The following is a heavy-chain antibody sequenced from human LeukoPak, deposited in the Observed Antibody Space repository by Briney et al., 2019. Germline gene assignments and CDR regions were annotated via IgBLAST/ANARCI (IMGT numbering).Heavy chain of an antibody. V-gene: IGHV4-59*01. J-gene: IGHJ4*02. CDR1: GDAISSYY. CDR3: ARDTLPGIAAAGLDY. CDR2: IYYSGST. D-gene: IGHD6-13*01. Sequence: SETLSLTCTVSGDAISSYYWSWIRQPPAKGLEWIGYIYYSGSTNYNPSLKSRVTISVDTSKNQFSLKLSSVTAADTAVYYCARDTLPGIAAAGLDYWGQGTLVTVSS.